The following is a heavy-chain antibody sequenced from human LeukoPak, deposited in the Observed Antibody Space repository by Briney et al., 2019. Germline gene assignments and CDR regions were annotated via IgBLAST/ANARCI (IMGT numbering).Heavy chain of an antibody. CDR1: GLTFSSHW. V-gene: IGHV3-74*01. D-gene: IGHD1-26*01. J-gene: IGHJ4*01. Sequence: GGSLRLSCAASGLTFSSHWMHWVRQAPGKGLVWVSRITNDGSSTTYADSVKGRFTISRDNAKNMLYLQVNSLRVEDTAVYYCAKDAHSGSYFDYWGQGILVTVSS. CDR3: AKDAHSGSYFDY. CDR2: ITNDGSST.